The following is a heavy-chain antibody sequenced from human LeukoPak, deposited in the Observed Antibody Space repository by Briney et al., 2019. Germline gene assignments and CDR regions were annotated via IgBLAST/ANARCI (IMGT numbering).Heavy chain of an antibody. Sequence: GGSLRLSCAASGFTFSSYAMSWVRQAPGKGLEWVAVISYDGSNKYYADSVKGRFTISRDNSKNTLYLQMNSLRAGDTAVYYCARGNWNSIDYWGQGTLVTVSS. CDR3: ARGNWNSIDY. V-gene: IGHV3-30-3*01. J-gene: IGHJ4*02. CDR1: GFTFSSYA. D-gene: IGHD1-7*01. CDR2: ISYDGSNK.